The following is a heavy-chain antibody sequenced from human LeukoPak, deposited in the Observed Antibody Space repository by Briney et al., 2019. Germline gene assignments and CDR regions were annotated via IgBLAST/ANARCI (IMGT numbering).Heavy chain of an antibody. J-gene: IGHJ4*02. CDR1: GFTVSSNY. CDR2: ISYDGSNK. CDR3: AREVPDIVVVPAASDY. Sequence: GSLRLSCAASGFTVSSNYMSWVRQAPGKGLEWVAVISYDGSNKYYADSVKGRFTISRDNSKNTLYLQMNSLRAEDTAVYYCAREVPDIVVVPAASDYWGQGTLVTVSS. D-gene: IGHD2-2*01. V-gene: IGHV3-30-3*01.